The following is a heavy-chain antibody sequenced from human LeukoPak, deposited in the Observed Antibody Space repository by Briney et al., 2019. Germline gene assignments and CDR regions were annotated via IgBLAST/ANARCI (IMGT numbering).Heavy chain of an antibody. CDR1: GGTFSSYA. Sequence: ASVKVSCKASGGTFSSYAISWVRQAPGQGLEWMGGIIPIFGTANYAQKFQGGVTITTDESTSTAYMELSSLRSEDTAVYYCADSGYYGGCFDYWGQGTLVTVSS. D-gene: IGHD3-22*01. CDR3: ADSGYYGGCFDY. J-gene: IGHJ4*02. CDR2: IIPIFGTA. V-gene: IGHV1-69*05.